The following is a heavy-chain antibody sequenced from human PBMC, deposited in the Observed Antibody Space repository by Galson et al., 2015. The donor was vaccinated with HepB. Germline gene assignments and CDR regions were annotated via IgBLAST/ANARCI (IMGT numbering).Heavy chain of an antibody. CDR3: ARSGITIFGVPTSSPVNWFDP. CDR1: GGTFSSYA. Sequence: SVKVSCKASGGTFSSYAISWVRQAPGQGLEWMGGIIPIFGTANYAQKFQGRVTITANESTSTAYMELSSLRSEDTAVYYCARSGITIFGVPTSSPVNWFDPWGQGTLVTVSS. CDR2: IIPIFGTA. V-gene: IGHV1-69*13. D-gene: IGHD3-3*01. J-gene: IGHJ5*02.